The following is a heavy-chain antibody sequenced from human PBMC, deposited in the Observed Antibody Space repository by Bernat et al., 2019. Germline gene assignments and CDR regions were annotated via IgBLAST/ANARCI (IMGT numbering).Heavy chain of an antibody. D-gene: IGHD5-24*01. Sequence: QVQLQESGPGLVKPSQTLSLTCTVSGGSISSGDYYWSWIRQPPGKGLEWIAYIYYSGSTYYNPSLKSRVTISGDTSKIRLSLKLSCVTAADTAVYSCARLGWLRFDPWGQGILVTVS. V-gene: IGHV4-30-4*01. CDR3: ARLGWLRFDP. J-gene: IGHJ5*02. CDR2: IYYSGST. CDR1: GGSISSGDYY.